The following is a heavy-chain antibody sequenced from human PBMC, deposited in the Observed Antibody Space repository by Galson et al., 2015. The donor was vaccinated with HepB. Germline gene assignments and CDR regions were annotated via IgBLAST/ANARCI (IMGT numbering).Heavy chain of an antibody. CDR2: ISSSSSYI. CDR3: ARVRHCSCSSCYSDY. J-gene: IGHJ4*02. D-gene: IGHD2-15*01. Sequence: SLRLSCAASGFTFSSYSMNWVRQAPGKGLEWVSSISSSSSYIYYADSVKGRFTISRDNAKNSLYLQMNSLRAEDTAVYYCARVRHCSCSSCYSDYWGQGTLVTVTS. CDR1: GFTFSSYS. V-gene: IGHV3-21*01.